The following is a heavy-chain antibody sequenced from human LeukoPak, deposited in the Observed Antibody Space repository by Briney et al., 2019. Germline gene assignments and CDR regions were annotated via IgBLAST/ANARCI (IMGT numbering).Heavy chain of an antibody. Sequence: SETLSLTCTVSGGSISSYYWGWLRQPPGKGLEWIGSIDHGENTYYNPSLKSRVTLSVDTSKDQFSLILKSVTAADTAIYYCARDNVLYSGWFDPWGQGILVTVSS. CDR3: ARDNVLYSGWFDP. CDR2: IDHGENT. D-gene: IGHD2-21*01. V-gene: IGHV4-38-2*02. CDR1: GGSISSYY. J-gene: IGHJ5*02.